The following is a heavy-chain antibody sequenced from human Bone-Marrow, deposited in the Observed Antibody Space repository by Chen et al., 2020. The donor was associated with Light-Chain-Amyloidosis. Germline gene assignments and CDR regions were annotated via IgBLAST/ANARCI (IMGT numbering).Heavy chain of an antibody. D-gene: IGHD5-12*01. Sequence: EVQLEQSGPEVKKPGESLKISCKGSGYTFPNYWIGWVRQMPGKGLEWMGVIYPDDSDARYSPSFEGQVTISADKSITTAYLQWRGLKASDTAMYYCARRRDGYNFDYWGQGTLVTVCS. CDR2: IYPDDSDA. J-gene: IGHJ4*02. CDR3: ARRRDGYNFDY. V-gene: IGHV5-51*01. CDR1: GYTFPNYW.